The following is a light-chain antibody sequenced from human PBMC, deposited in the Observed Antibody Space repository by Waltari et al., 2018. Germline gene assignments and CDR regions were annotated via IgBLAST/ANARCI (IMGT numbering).Light chain of an antibody. CDR2: WAS. V-gene: IGKV4-1*01. CDR3: LQYYTTPYT. Sequence: DIVMTQSPDSLAVSLGERATINCKSSQSVLYSSNNKNYLSWYQQKPGQPPKLLISWASTRESGVPDRFSCSGSWTDFTLTISSLQAEDVAVYYCLQYYTTPYTFGQGIKLEI. J-gene: IGKJ2*01. CDR1: QSVLYSSNNKNY.